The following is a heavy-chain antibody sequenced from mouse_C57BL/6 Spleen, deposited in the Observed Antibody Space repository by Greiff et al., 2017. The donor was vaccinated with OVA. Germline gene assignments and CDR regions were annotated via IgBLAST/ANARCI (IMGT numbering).Heavy chain of an antibody. Sequence: EVQLQQSGPELVKPGASVKIPCKASGYTFPDYNMDWVKQSHGKSLEWIGDINPNNGGTIYNQKFKGKATLTVDKSSSTAYMELRSLTSEDTAVYYCARGVYGSSYYFDYWGQGTTLTVSS. CDR2: INPNNGGT. V-gene: IGHV1-18*01. J-gene: IGHJ2*01. D-gene: IGHD1-1*01. CDR3: ARGVYGSSYYFDY. CDR1: GYTFPDYN.